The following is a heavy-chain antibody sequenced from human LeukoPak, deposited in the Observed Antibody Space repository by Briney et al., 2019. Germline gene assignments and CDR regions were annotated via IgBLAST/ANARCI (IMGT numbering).Heavy chain of an antibody. V-gene: IGHV1-69*04. CDR3: ARAGDLYYFDY. CDR1: GGTFSSYA. J-gene: IGHJ4*02. Sequence: GASVKVSCKASGGTFSSYAISWVRQAPGQGLEWMGRIIPILGIANYAQKFQGRVTITADKSASTAYMELSSLRSEDTAVYYCARAGDLYYFDYWGQGTLVTVSS. CDR2: IIPILGIA. D-gene: IGHD2-21*01.